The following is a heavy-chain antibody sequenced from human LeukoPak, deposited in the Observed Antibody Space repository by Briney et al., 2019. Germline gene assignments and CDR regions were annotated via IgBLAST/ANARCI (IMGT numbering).Heavy chain of an antibody. D-gene: IGHD6-19*01. CDR3: AREGIAVAAASLAFDY. CDR2: ISYSGSYT. Sequence: PGGSLRLSCAASGFIFSTCSMNWVRQPPGKGLEWVSYISYSGSYTYYADSVKGRFTISRDNSKNTLYLQMNSLRAEDTAVYYCAREGIAVAAASLAFDYWGQGTLVTVSS. V-gene: IGHV3-21*01. CDR1: GFIFSTCS. J-gene: IGHJ4*02.